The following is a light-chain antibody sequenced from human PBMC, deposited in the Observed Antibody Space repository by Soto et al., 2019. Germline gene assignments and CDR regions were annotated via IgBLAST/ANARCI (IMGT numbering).Light chain of an antibody. CDR3: QQYNNWPPVT. CDR1: QSVSSN. Sequence: EIVMTQSPATLSLSPGERATLACRASQSVSSNLAWYKQKPGQAPRLLIYGASTRATGIPARFSGSGSGTEFTLTISSLQSEDFAVYYCQQYNNWPPVTFGGGTKVEIK. V-gene: IGKV3-15*01. J-gene: IGKJ4*01. CDR2: GAS.